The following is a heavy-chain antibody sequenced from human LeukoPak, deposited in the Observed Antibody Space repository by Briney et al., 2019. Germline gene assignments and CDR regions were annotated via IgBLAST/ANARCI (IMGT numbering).Heavy chain of an antibody. CDR3: ARSELGYNYYYMDV. Sequence: PGGSLRLSCAASGLTFSNYSMNWVRQAPGKGLEWVSSISSSSSYIYYADSVKGRFTISRDNAKKSLYLQMNSLRAEDTAVYYCARSELGYNYYYMDVWGKGTTVTISS. D-gene: IGHD3-10*01. V-gene: IGHV3-21*01. J-gene: IGHJ6*03. CDR1: GLTFSNYS. CDR2: ISSSSSYI.